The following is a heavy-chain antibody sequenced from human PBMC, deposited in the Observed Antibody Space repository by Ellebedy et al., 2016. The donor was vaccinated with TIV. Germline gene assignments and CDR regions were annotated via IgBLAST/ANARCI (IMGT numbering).Heavy chain of an antibody. V-gene: IGHV4-59*12. CDR1: GGSISSYY. D-gene: IGHD4-17*01. CDR2: IYHSGST. Sequence: SETLSLTCTVSGGSISSYYWSWIRQPPGEGLEWIGYIYHSGSTYYNPSLKSRVTISVDRSKNQFSLKLSSVTAADTAVYYCARGHDYGDYPHYWGQGTLVTVSS. J-gene: IGHJ4*02. CDR3: ARGHDYGDYPHY.